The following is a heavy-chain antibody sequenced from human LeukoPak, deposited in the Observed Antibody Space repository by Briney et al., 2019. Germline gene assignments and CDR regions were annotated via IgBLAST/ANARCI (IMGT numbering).Heavy chain of an antibody. V-gene: IGHV3-21*01. J-gene: IGHJ6*02. CDR3: ARADYDSSGYYIYYYYYYGMDV. CDR1: GFTFSTYS. CDR2: ISSSSSYI. D-gene: IGHD3-22*01. Sequence: GGSLRLSCAASGFTFSTYSMNWVRQAPGKGPEWVSSISSSSSYIYYADSVKGRFTISRDNAKNSLYLQMNSLRAEDTAVYYCARADYDSSGYYIYYYYYYGMDVWGQGTTVTVSS.